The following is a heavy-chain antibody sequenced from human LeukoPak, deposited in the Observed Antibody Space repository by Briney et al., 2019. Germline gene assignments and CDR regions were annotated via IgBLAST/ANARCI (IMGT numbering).Heavy chain of an antibody. CDR1: GFTFSNYW. V-gene: IGHV3-7*01. CDR2: IRKDGRDM. D-gene: IGHD5-18*01. J-gene: IGHJ4*02. CDR3: ARAEIIRGYSYSCVEY. Sequence: GGSLRLSCAASGFTFSNYWMTWVRQAPGRGLKGLANIRKDGRDMYYVDSVKGRFTISRDNDKNSLYLQMNSLRAEDTAVYYCARAEIIRGYSYSCVEYWGQGTLVTVSS.